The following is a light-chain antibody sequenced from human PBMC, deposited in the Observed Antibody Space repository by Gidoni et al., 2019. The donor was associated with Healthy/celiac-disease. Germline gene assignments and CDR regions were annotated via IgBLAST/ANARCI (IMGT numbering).Light chain of an antibody. Sequence: ELVMTQSPATLSVSPGERATLSCRASQSVSSNLAWYQQKPGQAPRLLIYGASTRATGSPARCSGSGSGTEFTLTISSLQYEDFAVDYCQQYNNWPPLTFXGXTKVEIK. CDR3: QQYNNWPPLT. CDR2: GAS. CDR1: QSVSSN. J-gene: IGKJ4*01. V-gene: IGKV3-15*01.